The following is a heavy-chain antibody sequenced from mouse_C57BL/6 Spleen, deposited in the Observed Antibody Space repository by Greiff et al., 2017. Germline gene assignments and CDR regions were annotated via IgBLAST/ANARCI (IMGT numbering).Heavy chain of an antibody. J-gene: IGHJ3*01. Sequence: QVQLQQPGAELVRPGSSVKLSCKASGYTFTSYWMDWVKQRPGQGLEWIGNIYPSDSETHYNQKFKDKATLTVDKSSSTAYMQLSSLTSEDSAVYYCAREGGYYDSTGFAYWGQGTLVTVSA. CDR2: IYPSDSET. V-gene: IGHV1-61*01. D-gene: IGHD2-3*01. CDR3: AREGGYYDSTGFAY. CDR1: GYTFTSYW.